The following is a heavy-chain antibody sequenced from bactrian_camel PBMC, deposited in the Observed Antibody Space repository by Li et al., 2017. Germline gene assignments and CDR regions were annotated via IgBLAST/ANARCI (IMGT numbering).Heavy chain of an antibody. D-gene: IGHD6*01. J-gene: IGHJ4*01. CDR2: ISTKGVST. CDR3: STARDGSNWSYYY. V-gene: IGHV3S40*01. CDR1: GFTFSNYV. Sequence: VQLVESGGDLVQPGGSLRLSCTASGFTFSNYVMIWVRQAPGKGLEWVSRISTKGVSTYYTDSVKGRFTISRDNAKNTLYLQLDSLKTEDTAMYYCSTARDGSNWSYYYWGQGTQVTVS.